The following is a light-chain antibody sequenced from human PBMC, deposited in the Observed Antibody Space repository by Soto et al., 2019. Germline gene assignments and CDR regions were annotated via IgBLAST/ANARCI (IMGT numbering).Light chain of an antibody. CDR2: GAS. J-gene: IGKJ1*01. Sequence: EIVLTQSPGSLSWSPGERATLSCRASQSVGSNYLAWYEQKPGQAPRLLIYGASIRATGIPDRFSGSGSGTEFTLTTSRLEPEDFAVYYCQQYGKSPGTFGQGTKVDI. CDR3: QQYGKSPGT. V-gene: IGKV3-20*01. CDR1: QSVGSNY.